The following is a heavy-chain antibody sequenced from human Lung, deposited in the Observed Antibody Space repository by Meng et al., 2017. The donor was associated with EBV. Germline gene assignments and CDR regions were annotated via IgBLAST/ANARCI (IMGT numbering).Heavy chain of an antibody. CDR1: GYLLNDHG. V-gene: IGHV1-18*04. CDR2: ISGYNGNT. J-gene: IGHJ4*02. CDR3: ARDPSNTSGWYAYSDY. Sequence: KLGRLCYGLLKGLGYLLNDHGIPGVRQAPGHVLEWMVWISGYNGNTHYAQKLQGRVTMTTDTSTSTAYMELRSLRSDDTAVYYCARDPSNTSGWYAYSDYWGQGTLVTVSS. D-gene: IGHD6-19*01.